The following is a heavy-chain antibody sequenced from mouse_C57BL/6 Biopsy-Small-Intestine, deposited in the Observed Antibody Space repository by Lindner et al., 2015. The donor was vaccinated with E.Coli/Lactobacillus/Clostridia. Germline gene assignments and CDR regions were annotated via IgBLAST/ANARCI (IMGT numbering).Heavy chain of an antibody. CDR2: IDPEDRDT. J-gene: IGHJ3*01. CDR3: ATDQRARFLGDALDI. Sequence: SVKVSCKVSGYTLTELSMHWVRQAPGKGLEWMGKIDPEDRDTVYAQKFQGRVTMTADTSIETAYMELSSLRSEDTAVYYCATDQRARFLGDALDIWGQGTMVSVSS. V-gene: IGHV14-1*01. D-gene: IGHD2-13*01. CDR1: GYTLTELS.